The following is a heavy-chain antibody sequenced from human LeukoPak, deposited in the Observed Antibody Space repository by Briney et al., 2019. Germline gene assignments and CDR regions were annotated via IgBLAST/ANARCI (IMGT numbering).Heavy chain of an antibody. Sequence: EASVKVSCKASGYTFTGYYIHWVRQAPGQGPEWMGWINPKSGGTNYVQKFQGRVTMTRDTSISTAYMELSWLRSDDTAVYYCAREIGYWYNSYWYFDLWGRGTLVTVSS. D-gene: IGHD2-15*01. V-gene: IGHV1-2*02. J-gene: IGHJ2*01. CDR3: AREIGYWYNSYWYFDL. CDR2: INPKSGGT. CDR1: GYTFTGYY.